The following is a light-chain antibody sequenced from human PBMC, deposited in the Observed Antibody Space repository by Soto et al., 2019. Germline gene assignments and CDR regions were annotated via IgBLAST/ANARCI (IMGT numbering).Light chain of an antibody. Sequence: DIQMTQSPSTLSASVGDRVTITCRASQNILTWLAWYQQKPGKAPKLLIYKASTLESGVPSRFSGSGSGTEFTLTINCLQPDDFATYYCQQYNDFLTFGGGTKVEIK. J-gene: IGKJ4*01. CDR2: KAS. CDR1: QNILTW. CDR3: QQYNDFLT. V-gene: IGKV1-5*03.